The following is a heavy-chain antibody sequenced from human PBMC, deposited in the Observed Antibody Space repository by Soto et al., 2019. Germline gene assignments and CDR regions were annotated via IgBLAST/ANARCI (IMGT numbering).Heavy chain of an antibody. D-gene: IGHD6-13*01. Sequence: PSETLSLTCTVSGGSISSYYWSWIRQPPGKGLEWIGYIYYSGSTNYNPSLKSRVTISVDTSKNQFSLKLSSVTAADTAVYYCAREIAAPHYYYYMDVWGKGTTVTVSS. CDR2: IYYSGST. CDR1: GGSISSYY. V-gene: IGHV4-59*01. J-gene: IGHJ6*03. CDR3: AREIAAPHYYYYMDV.